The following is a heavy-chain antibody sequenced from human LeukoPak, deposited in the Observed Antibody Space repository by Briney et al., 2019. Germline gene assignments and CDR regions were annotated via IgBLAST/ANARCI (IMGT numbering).Heavy chain of an antibody. J-gene: IGHJ4*02. D-gene: IGHD6-13*01. Sequence: GGSLRLSCAASGFTFSSYAMHWVRQAPGKGLEWVAVISYDGSNKYYADSVKGRFTISRDNSKNTLYLQMNSLRAEDTAVYYCARERLAAAGTFRYFDYWGQGTLVTVSS. CDR3: ARERLAAAGTFRYFDY. CDR1: GFTFSSYA. V-gene: IGHV3-30-3*01. CDR2: ISYDGSNK.